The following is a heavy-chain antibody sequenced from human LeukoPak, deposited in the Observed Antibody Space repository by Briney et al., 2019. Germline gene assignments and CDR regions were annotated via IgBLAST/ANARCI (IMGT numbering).Heavy chain of an antibody. D-gene: IGHD6-13*01. V-gene: IGHV3-53*01. CDR2: IYSGGST. CDR1: GFTVSSTY. CDR3: EIAAAGTDYYGMDV. Sequence: SGGSLRLSCAASGFTVSSTYMSWVRQAPGKGLEWVSVIYSGGSTYYADSVKGRFTISRDNSKNTLYLQMNSLRAEDTAVYYCEIAAAGTDYYGMDVWGQGTTVTVSS. J-gene: IGHJ6*02.